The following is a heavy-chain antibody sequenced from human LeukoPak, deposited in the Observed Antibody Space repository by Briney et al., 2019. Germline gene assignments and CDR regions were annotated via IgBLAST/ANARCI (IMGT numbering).Heavy chain of an antibody. CDR1: GDFIRRGSYF. V-gene: IGHV4-61*02. CDR3: ARVKGATDYFDY. D-gene: IGHD3-16*01. J-gene: IGHJ4*02. Sequence: SETLSLTCTVSGDFIRRGSYFWSWIRQPAGKGLEWIGRIYTSGSTNYNPSLKSRVTMSVDTSKNQFSLKLSSVTAADTAVYYCARVKGATDYFDYWGQGTLVTVSS. CDR2: IYTSGST.